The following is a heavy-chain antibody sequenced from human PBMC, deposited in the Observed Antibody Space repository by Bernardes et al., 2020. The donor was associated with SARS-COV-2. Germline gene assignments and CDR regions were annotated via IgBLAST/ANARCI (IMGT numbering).Heavy chain of an antibody. CDR3: AKGPRSVGDYFEY. V-gene: IGHV3-23*01. Sequence: GGSLRLSCAASGFTFSSYAMSWVRQAPGKGLEWVSAISGSGGSTYYADSVKGRFTISRDNSKNTLYLQMNSLRAEDTAVYHCAKGPRSVGDYFEYWGQGTLVTVSS. J-gene: IGHJ4*02. D-gene: IGHD1-26*01. CDR1: GFTFSSYA. CDR2: ISGSGGST.